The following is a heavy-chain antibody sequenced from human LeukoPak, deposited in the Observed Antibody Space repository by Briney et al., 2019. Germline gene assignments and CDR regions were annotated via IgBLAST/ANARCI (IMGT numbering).Heavy chain of an antibody. Sequence: GGSLRLSCAASGFIVSSNYMSWVRQAPGKGLEWVSLIYSGGTTYYADSVKGRFTISRDNSKNTLYLQVNSLRAEDTAVYYCARATRYDSSVYYFDYWGQGTLVTVSS. J-gene: IGHJ4*02. CDR3: ARATRYDSSVYYFDY. CDR2: IYSGGTT. V-gene: IGHV3-53*01. D-gene: IGHD3-22*01. CDR1: GFIVSSNY.